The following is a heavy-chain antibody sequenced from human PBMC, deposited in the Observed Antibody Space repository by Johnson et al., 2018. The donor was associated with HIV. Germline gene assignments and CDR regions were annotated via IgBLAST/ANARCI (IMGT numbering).Heavy chain of an antibody. CDR2: IYSGGTT. CDR1: GFTVSSNY. CDR3: ATFGYTSGWIVTDDAFDV. J-gene: IGHJ3*01. V-gene: IGHV3-66*03. D-gene: IGHD6-19*01. Sequence: EQLVESGGGLIQPGGSLRLSCAVSGFTVSSNYMSWVRQAPGKGLEWVSVIYSGGTTHYADSVKGRFTISRDNSMNTLYRQMNSLRAEDTAVYYCATFGYTSGWIVTDDAFDVWGHGTLVTVSS.